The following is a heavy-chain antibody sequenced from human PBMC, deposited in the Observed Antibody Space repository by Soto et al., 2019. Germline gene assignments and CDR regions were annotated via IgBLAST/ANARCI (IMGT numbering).Heavy chain of an antibody. CDR2: IIPIFGTA. CDR1: GGTFSSYA. CDR3: ARVNCSGGSCYPRGWFDP. J-gene: IGHJ5*02. V-gene: IGHV1-69*01. D-gene: IGHD2-15*01. Sequence: QVQLVQSGAEVKKPGSSVKVSCKAYGGTFSSYAISWVRQAPGQGHEWMGGIIPIFGTANYAQKFQGRVTITADESTSTAYMELSSLRSEDTAVYYCARVNCSGGSCYPRGWFDPWGQGTLVTVSS.